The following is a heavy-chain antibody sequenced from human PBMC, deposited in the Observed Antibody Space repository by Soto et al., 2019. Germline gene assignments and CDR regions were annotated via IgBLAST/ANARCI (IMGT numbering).Heavy chain of an antibody. CDR3: VSPEGYYDSSGYTLDY. J-gene: IGHJ4*02. CDR2: MFYSGNT. V-gene: IGHV4-39*01. CDR1: GASISSSTYY. Sequence: PSETLSLTCTVSGASISSSTYYWGWIRQPPEKRIEWIGSMFYSGNTYYNPSLKSRVTLSINTSKNQFSLKLNSVTAADTAVYYCVSPEGYYDSSGYTLDYWGQGTLVTVSS. D-gene: IGHD3-22*01.